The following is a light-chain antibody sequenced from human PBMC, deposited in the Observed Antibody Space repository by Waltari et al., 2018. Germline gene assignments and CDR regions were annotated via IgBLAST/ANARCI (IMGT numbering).Light chain of an antibody. CDR1: HDINKN. CDR3: QQYRSVPLT. Sequence: DIQMTPAPAPLSASVGDRVTITCQASHDINKNLNWFQQKPGEAPKVLIFDASNLRTGVPLRFSGSGSGTHFAFTISSLQPEDVATYYCQQYRSVPLTFGGGTKVEIK. J-gene: IGKJ4*01. CDR2: DAS. V-gene: IGKV1-33*01.